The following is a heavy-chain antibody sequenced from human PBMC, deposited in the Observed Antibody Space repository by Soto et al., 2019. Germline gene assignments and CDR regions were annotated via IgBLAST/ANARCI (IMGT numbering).Heavy chain of an antibody. V-gene: IGHV3-23*01. CDR3: AKDLYSGSYSTFDY. J-gene: IGHJ4*02. CDR2: ISGSGGST. Sequence: GGLLRLSCAASGFPFSSYAMSLVRQAPGKGLEWVSAISGSGGSTYYADSVKGRFTISRDNSKNTLYLQMNSLRAEDTAVYYCAKDLYSGSYSTFDYWGQGTLVTVSS. CDR1: GFPFSSYA. D-gene: IGHD1-26*01.